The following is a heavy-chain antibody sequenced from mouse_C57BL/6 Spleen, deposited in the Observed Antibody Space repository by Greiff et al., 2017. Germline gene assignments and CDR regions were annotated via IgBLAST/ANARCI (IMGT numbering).Heavy chain of an antibody. V-gene: IGHV1-69*01. CDR3: VRHITTNYAMDY. Sequence: QVQLQQPGAELVMPGASVKLSCKASGYTFTSYWMHWVKQRPGQGLEWIGEIDPSDSYTNYNQKFKGKSTLTVDKSSSTAYMQLSSLTSEDSAVYYCVRHITTNYAMDYWGQGTSVTVSS. CDR2: IDPSDSYT. J-gene: IGHJ4*01. CDR1: GYTFTSYW. D-gene: IGHD1-2*01.